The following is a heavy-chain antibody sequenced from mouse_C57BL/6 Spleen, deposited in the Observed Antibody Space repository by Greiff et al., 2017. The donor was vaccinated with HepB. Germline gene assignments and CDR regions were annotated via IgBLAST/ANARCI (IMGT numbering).Heavy chain of an antibody. CDR3: ARWTVGATSEYFDV. Sequence: QVQLKQSGAELARPGASVKLSCKASGYTFTSYGISWVKQRTGQGLEWIGEIYPRSGNTYYNEKFKGKATLTADKSSSTAYMELRSLTSEDSAVYFCARWTVGATSEYFDVWGTGTTVTVSS. CDR2: IYPRSGNT. CDR1: GYTFTSYG. V-gene: IGHV1-81*01. J-gene: IGHJ1*03. D-gene: IGHD1-1*01.